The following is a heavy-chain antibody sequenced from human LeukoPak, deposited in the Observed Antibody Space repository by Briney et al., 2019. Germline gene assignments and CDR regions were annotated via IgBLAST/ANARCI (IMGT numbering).Heavy chain of an antibody. D-gene: IGHD1-26*01. CDR2: ISGSGGST. CDR3: AKDRVGASPHDAFDI. CDR1: GFTFSSYA. J-gene: IGHJ3*02. V-gene: IGHV3-23*01. Sequence: PGGSLRLSCAASGFTFSSYAMSWVRQAPGKRLEWVSAISGSGGSTYYADSVRGRFTISRDNSKNTLFLQMNSLRAEDTAVYFCAKDRVGASPHDAFDIWGQGTMVTVSS.